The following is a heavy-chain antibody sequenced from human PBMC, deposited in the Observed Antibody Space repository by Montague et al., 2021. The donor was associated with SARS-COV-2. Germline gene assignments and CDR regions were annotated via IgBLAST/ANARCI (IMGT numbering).Heavy chain of an antibody. D-gene: IGHD2-21*01. CDR2: IYYSGSVTT. CDR1: GGSINNYY. CDR3: ARRGGGEVFARCMYWYFDV. J-gene: IGHJ2*01. V-gene: IGHV4-59*13. Sequence: SETLSLTCSVSGGSINNYYWCWVRQSPGQGLERVGYIYYSGSVTTSYNPSLKSRVSISVDTSENQFSLKLTSVTAADTAVYYCARRGGGEVFARCMYWYFDVWGRGTLVTVSS.